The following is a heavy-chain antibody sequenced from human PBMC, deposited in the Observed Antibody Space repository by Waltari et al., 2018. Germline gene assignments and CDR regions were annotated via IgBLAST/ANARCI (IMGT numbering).Heavy chain of an antibody. CDR3: AKDIRHNWNYGFDP. Sequence: EVQLVESGGGLVQPGRSLRLSCAASGFTFDDYAMHWVRPAPGTGLEGVSGISWKSGSRGYADSVKGRFTIPRDNAKNSLYLQMNSLRAEDTALYYCAKDIRHNWNYGFDPWGQGTLVTVSS. V-gene: IGHV3-9*01. J-gene: IGHJ5*02. CDR1: GFTFDDYA. D-gene: IGHD1-7*01. CDR2: ISWKSGSR.